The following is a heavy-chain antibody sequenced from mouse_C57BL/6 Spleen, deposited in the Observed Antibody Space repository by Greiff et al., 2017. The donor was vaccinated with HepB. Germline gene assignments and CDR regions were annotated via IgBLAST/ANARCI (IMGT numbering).Heavy chain of an antibody. Sequence: VQLQQSGAELVRPGASVTLSCKASGYTFTDYEMHWVKQTPVHGLEWIGAIDPETGGTAYNQKFKGKSTLTVDKSSSTAYMQLSSLTSEDSAVYYCARKVLTTGVDYWGQGTTLTVSS. J-gene: IGHJ2*01. D-gene: IGHD1-1*01. CDR1: GYTFTDYE. CDR3: ARKVLTTGVDY. V-gene: IGHV1-15*01. CDR2: IDPETGGT.